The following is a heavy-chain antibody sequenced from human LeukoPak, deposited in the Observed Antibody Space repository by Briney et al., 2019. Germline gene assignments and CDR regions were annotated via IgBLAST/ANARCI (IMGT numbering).Heavy chain of an antibody. CDR2: IYHSGST. V-gene: IGHV4-59*08. D-gene: IGHD3-10*01. J-gene: IGHJ6*03. CDR3: ARVEEGYGSGRRENYYYYYMDV. CDR1: GGSISSYY. Sequence: PSETLSLTCTVSGGSISSYYWSWIRQPPGKGLEWIGSIYHSGSTYYNPSLKSRVTISVDTSKNQFSLKLSSVTAADTAVYYCARVEEGYGSGRRENYYYYYMDVWGKGTTVTISS.